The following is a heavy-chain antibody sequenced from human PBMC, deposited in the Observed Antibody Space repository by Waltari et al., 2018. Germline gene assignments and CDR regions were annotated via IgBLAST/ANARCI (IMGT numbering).Heavy chain of an antibody. J-gene: IGHJ4*02. CDR3: ASQGVEMATTDGYFDY. D-gene: IGHD1-1*01. CDR1: GGSISSYY. CDR2: ISYSGST. Sequence: QVQLQESGPGLVKPSETLSLTCTVSGGSISSYYWSWIRQPPGKGMEWIGYISYSGSTNYTPSLKSRVTISVDTSKNQFSLKRSSGTAADTAVYYCASQGVEMATTDGYFDYWGQGTLVTVSS. V-gene: IGHV4-59*01.